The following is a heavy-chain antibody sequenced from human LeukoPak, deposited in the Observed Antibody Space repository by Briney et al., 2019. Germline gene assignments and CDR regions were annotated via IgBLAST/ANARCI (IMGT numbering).Heavy chain of an antibody. CDR3: AKRLSNEYYFDY. V-gene: IGHV3-15*01. J-gene: IGHJ4*02. Sequence: GGSLRLSCAASGLTFSDVWMSWVRQTPGKGLEWVGRIQSKGDGGSTDYAAPVKGRFTISRDDSESTVYLQMDSVKTEDTAVYYCAKRLSNEYYFDYWGQGTLVTVSS. CDR1: GLTFSDVW. D-gene: IGHD4/OR15-4a*01. CDR2: IQSKGDGGST.